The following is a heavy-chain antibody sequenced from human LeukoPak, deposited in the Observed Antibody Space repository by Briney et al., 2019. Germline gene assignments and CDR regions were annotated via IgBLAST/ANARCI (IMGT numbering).Heavy chain of an antibody. CDR2: ITAYNGNR. V-gene: IGHV1-18*01. Sequence: ASVKVSCKTSGYTFSNYGISWVRQAPGQGLEWMGWITAYNGNRLYAQRFQGRITLTTDTSTSTSYMELRSLEYDDTAVYYCARDNDKVVDHWGQGTLVTVSS. CDR3: ARDNDKVVDH. J-gene: IGHJ4*01. D-gene: IGHD1-1*01. CDR1: GYTFSNYG.